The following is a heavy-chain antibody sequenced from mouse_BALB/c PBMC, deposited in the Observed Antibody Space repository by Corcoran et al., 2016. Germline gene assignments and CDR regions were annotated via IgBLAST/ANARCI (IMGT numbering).Heavy chain of an antibody. J-gene: IGHJ4*01. V-gene: IGHV9-3-1*01. Sequence: QIQLVQSGPELKKPGETVKISCKASGYTFTNYGMNCVKQAPGKGLKWMGWINTYTGAPTYADDFKGLFAFSFETSASTAHLQINNLKNEDTATYFCAREPYAMDYWGQGTSVTVSS. CDR1: GYTFTNYG. CDR2: INTYTGAP. CDR3: AREPYAMDY.